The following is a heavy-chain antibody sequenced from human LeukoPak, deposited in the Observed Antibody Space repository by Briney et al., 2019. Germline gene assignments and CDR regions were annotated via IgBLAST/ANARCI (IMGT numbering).Heavy chain of an antibody. V-gene: IGHV3-9*01. Sequence: QPGRSLRLSCAASGFTFDDYAMHWVRQAPGNGLEWVSGISWNSGYIRYADSVKGRFTISRDSAKNSLYLQMNGLRAEDTALYYCAKCDSSGWHVLGFDTWGQGTMVTVSS. CDR2: ISWNSGYI. CDR3: AKCDSSGWHVLGFDT. D-gene: IGHD6-19*01. CDR1: GFTFDDYA. J-gene: IGHJ3*02.